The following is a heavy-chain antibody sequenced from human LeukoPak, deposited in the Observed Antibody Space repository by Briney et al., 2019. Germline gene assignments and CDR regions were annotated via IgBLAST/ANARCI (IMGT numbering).Heavy chain of an antibody. CDR1: GGSFSGYY. CDR3: ARRRIVEDY. V-gene: IGHV4-34*01. J-gene: IGHJ4*02. D-gene: IGHD5-24*01. CDR2: INHSGST. Sequence: PSETLSLTCAVYGGSFSGYYWSWIRQPPGKGLEWIGEINHSGSTNYNPSLKSRVTISVDTSKNQFSLKLSSVTAADTAVYYCARRRIVEDYWGQGTLVTVSS.